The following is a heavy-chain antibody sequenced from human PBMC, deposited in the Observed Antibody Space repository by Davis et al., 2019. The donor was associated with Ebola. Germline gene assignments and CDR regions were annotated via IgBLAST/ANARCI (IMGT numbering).Heavy chain of an antibody. V-gene: IGHV1-46*01. CDR2: INPSGGST. J-gene: IGHJ6*02. Sequence: ASVKVSCKASGYTFTSYYMHWVRQAPGQGLEWMGIINPSGGSTSYAQKFQGRVTMTRDTSTSTVYMELSSLRSEDTAVYYCASQLELRLYYYYYYGMDVWGQGTTVTVSS. D-gene: IGHD1-7*01. CDR1: GYTFTSYY. CDR3: ASQLELRLYYYYYYGMDV.